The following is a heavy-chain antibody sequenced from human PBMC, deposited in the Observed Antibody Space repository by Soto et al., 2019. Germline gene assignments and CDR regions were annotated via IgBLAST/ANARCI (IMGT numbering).Heavy chain of an antibody. J-gene: IGHJ6*02. V-gene: IGHV3-49*03. Sequence: GGSLRLSCTTSGFTFGDYAMSWSRQAPGKGLEWVGVIRGKAYGGTTDYAASVKGRFTISRDDSKSIAYLQMNSLKSEDTGVYYCTKYTYTSRYAYYGMDVWGHGTTVTV. D-gene: IGHD6-13*01. CDR1: GFTFGDYA. CDR2: IRGKAYGGTT. CDR3: TKYTYTSRYAYYGMDV.